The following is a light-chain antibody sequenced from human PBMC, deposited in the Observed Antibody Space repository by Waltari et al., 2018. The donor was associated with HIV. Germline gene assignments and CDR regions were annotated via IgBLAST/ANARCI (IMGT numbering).Light chain of an antibody. V-gene: IGLV1-44*01. CDR1: RSHLGINS. Sequence: QPVLTQPPSASGTPGQSVTISCSGRRSHLGINSVYWYQQVPGRTPKLLIYRNNQRPSGVPDRFSGSKSGTSASLAISGLQSEDEADYYCAAWDDTFRWVFGGGTKLTVL. CDR2: RNN. CDR3: AAWDDTFRWV. J-gene: IGLJ3*02.